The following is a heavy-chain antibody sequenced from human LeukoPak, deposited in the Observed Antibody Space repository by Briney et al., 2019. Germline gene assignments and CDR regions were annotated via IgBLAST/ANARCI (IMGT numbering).Heavy chain of an antibody. CDR1: GGSISSYY. Sequence: SETLSLTCTVSGGSISSYYWTWIRQPPGKGLEWIGSLYYSGSTNYNPSLKSRVTISVDTSKNQFSLRLSSVTAADTAVYYCARVTGYMTEDFFDYWGQGTLVTVSS. CDR3: ARVTGYMTEDFFDY. CDR2: LYYSGST. V-gene: IGHV4-59*01. D-gene: IGHD6-13*01. J-gene: IGHJ4*02.